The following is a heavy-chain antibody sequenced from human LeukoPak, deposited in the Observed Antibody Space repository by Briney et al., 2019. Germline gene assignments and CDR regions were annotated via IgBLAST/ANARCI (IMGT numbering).Heavy chain of an antibody. Sequence: SVKVSCKASGGTFGSYAISWVRQAPGQGLEWMGRIIPIFGTANYAQKFQGRVTITTDESTSTAYMELSSLRSEDTAVYYCARDMTMWDSWNYGPAFDIWGQGTMVTVSS. J-gene: IGHJ3*02. CDR2: IIPIFGTA. V-gene: IGHV1-69*05. CDR1: GGTFGSYA. D-gene: IGHD1-7*01. CDR3: ARDMTMWDSWNYGPAFDI.